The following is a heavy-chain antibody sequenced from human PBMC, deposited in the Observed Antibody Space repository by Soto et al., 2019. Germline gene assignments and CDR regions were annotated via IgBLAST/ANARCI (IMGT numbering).Heavy chain of an antibody. D-gene: IGHD3-22*01. V-gene: IGHV3-23*01. CDR1: GFPFSSYA. CDR3: AKDSRGGYYYDSSGYVHY. CDR2: ISGSGGST. J-gene: IGHJ4*02. Sequence: GGSMRISRPASGFPFSSYAMSWVRQDPGKGLEWVSAISGSGGSTYYADSVKGRFTISRDNSKNTLYLQMNSLRAEDTAVCYCAKDSRGGYYYDSSGYVHYWGQGTLVTVFS.